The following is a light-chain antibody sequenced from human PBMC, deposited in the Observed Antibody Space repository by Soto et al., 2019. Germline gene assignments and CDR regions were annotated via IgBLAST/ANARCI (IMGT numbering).Light chain of an antibody. CDR3: QQYGYSRT. CDR2: GSS. Sequence: VLTQSPGTLSLSPWERATLSCRASQTLSSSHLAWYQQKPGQAPRLLIYGSSSRATDIPDRFSGSGSGTDFTLTISTLEPEDFAIYYCQQYGYSRTFGQGTKVDIK. V-gene: IGKV3-20*01. CDR1: QTLSSSH. J-gene: IGKJ1*01.